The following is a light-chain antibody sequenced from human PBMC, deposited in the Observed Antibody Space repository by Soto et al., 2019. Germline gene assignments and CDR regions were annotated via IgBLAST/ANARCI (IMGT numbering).Light chain of an antibody. Sequence: DIQMTQSPSSLAASVGDRVTITCRASQNIRTYLNWCQQKPGKAPNLLIYDVSSLQSGVPSRFSGSGSGTDFSLTISSLQPEDFATYYCQQSYGTPWTFGQGTKVDIK. CDR3: QQSYGTPWT. CDR1: QNIRTY. J-gene: IGKJ1*01. CDR2: DVS. V-gene: IGKV1-39*01.